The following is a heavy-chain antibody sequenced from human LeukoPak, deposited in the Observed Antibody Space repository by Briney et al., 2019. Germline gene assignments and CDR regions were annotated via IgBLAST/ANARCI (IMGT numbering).Heavy chain of an antibody. CDR3: ARDGLWELLLDY. Sequence: PGGSLRLSCAASGFTFSSYAMSWVRQAPGKGLEWVSAISDSGGSTYYADSLKGRFTISRDNSKNTLYLQMSSLRAEDTAVYYCARDGLWELLLDYWGQGTLVTVSS. J-gene: IGHJ4*02. V-gene: IGHV3-23*01. CDR1: GFTFSSYA. CDR2: ISDSGGST. D-gene: IGHD1-26*01.